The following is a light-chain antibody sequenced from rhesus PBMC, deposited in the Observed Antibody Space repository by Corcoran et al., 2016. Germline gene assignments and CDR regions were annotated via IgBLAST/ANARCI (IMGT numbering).Light chain of an antibody. V-gene: IGKV1-22*01. CDR2: KAF. J-gene: IGKJ2*01. CDR3: LQYSSSPYS. CDR1: QGISSW. Sequence: DIQMTQSPSSLSASVGDKVTITCRASQGISSWLAWYQQQPGKAPKLLIYKAFSLQSGVPSRFSGSGSGTDFTLTISSRQPEDFATYYCLQYSSSPYSFGQGTKVEIK.